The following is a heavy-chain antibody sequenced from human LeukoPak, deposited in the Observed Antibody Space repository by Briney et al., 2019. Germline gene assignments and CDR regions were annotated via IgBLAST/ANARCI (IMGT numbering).Heavy chain of an antibody. Sequence: PGGSLRLSCAASGFTFSSYGMHWVRQAPGKGLEWVAVISYDGSNKYYADSVKGRFTISRDNSKNTLYLQMNSLRAEDTAVYYCARDTRSYDSSGYYVYWGQGTLVTVSS. CDR2: ISYDGSNK. CDR1: GFTFSSYG. V-gene: IGHV3-30*03. CDR3: ARDTRSYDSSGYYVY. J-gene: IGHJ4*02. D-gene: IGHD3-22*01.